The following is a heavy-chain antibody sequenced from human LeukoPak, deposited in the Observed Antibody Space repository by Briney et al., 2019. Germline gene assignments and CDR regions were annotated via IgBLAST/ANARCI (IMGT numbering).Heavy chain of an antibody. CDR1: GGSISSYY. Sequence: SETLSLTCTVSGGSISSYYWSWMRQPPGKGLEWIGYIYYSGSTNYNPSLKSRVTISVDTSRNQFSLKLSSVTAADTAVYYCARVRLGELSLLDYWGQGTLVTVSS. CDR3: ARVRLGELSLLDY. D-gene: IGHD3-16*02. CDR2: IYYSGST. J-gene: IGHJ4*02. V-gene: IGHV4-59*01.